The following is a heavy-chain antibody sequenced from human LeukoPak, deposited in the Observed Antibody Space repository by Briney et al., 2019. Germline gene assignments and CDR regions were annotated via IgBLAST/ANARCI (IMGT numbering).Heavy chain of an antibody. D-gene: IGHD3-10*01. CDR1: GFTFSSYA. CDR2: IKPDGSRE. J-gene: IGHJ4*02. Sequence: PGGSLRLSCAASGFTFSSYAMSWVRQAPGKGLEWVAHIKPDGSREDYVDSVKGRFTISRDNAKNSLYLQMNNLRVEDTAIYYCARDTWNYLLDYWGQGILVTVSS. CDR3: ARDTWNYLLDY. V-gene: IGHV3-7*01.